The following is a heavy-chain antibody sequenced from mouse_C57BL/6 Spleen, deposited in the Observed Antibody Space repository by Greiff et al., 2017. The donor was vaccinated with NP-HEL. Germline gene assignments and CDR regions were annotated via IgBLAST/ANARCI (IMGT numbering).Heavy chain of an antibody. D-gene: IGHD2-5*01. V-gene: IGHV5-12*01. J-gene: IGHJ1*03. CDR1: GFTFSDYY. Sequence: EVKLVESGGGLVQPGGSLKLSCAASGFTFSDYYMYWVRQTPEKRLEWVAYISNGGGSTYYPDTVKGRFTISRDNAKNTLYLQMSRLKSEDTAMYYCARHASNYVWYFDVWGTGTTVTVSS. CDR2: ISNGGGST. CDR3: ARHASNYVWYFDV.